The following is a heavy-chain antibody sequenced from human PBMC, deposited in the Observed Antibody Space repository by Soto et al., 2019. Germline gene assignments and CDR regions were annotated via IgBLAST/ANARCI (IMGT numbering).Heavy chain of an antibody. D-gene: IGHD2-15*01. CDR3: AKDNYIVVVGTSVDY. V-gene: IGHV3-30*18. Sequence: GGSLRLSCAASGFTFSSYGMHWVRQAPGKGLEWVAVISYDGSNKYYADSVKGRFTISRDNSKNTLYLQMNSLRAEDTAVYYCAKDNYIVVVGTSVDYWGQGTLVTVSS. J-gene: IGHJ4*02. CDR2: ISYDGSNK. CDR1: GFTFSSYG.